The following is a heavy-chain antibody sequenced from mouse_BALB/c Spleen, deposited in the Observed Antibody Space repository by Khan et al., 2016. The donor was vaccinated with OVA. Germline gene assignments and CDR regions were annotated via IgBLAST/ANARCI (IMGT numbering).Heavy chain of an antibody. D-gene: IGHD2-2*01. V-gene: IGHV1-7*01. CDR2: INPSTGYT. Sequence: QVQLQQSGAELAQPGASVKMSCKTSGYTFTSYWMHWVKQRPGQGLEWLGYINPSTGYTEYNQRLKEKATLTTDKSSSTTYMQLSRLTSEDSTVYYRARRGLYGFFAYWGQGTLVTVSA. J-gene: IGHJ3*01. CDR1: GYTFTSYW. CDR3: ARRGLYGFFAY.